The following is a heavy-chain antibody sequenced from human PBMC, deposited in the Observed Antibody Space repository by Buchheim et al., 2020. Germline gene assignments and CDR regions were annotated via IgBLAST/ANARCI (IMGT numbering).Heavy chain of an antibody. CDR2: LYYSGST. Sequence: QVQLQESGPGLVKPSETLSLTCTVSGGSISSRSYYWGWIRQPPGKGLDWIGSLYYSGSTYYNPSLKSRVTISIDTSKNQFSLKLSSVTAADTAVYYCARHSGDYYYYGMDVWGQGTT. D-gene: IGHD4-17*01. V-gene: IGHV4-39*01. J-gene: IGHJ6*02. CDR1: GGSISSRSYY. CDR3: ARHSGDYYYYGMDV.